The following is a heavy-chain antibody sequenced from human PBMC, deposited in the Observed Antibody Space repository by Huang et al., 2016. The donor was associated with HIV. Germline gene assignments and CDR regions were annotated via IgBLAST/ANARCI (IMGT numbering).Heavy chain of an antibody. CDR3: ARGPIRFLAWLLNFDY. CDR1: GFTFSSYG. J-gene: IGHJ4*02. V-gene: IGHV3-30*03. CDR2: ISYDEDNK. Sequence: QILLIESGGGVVQPGRSLRLSCAASGFTFSSYGMHWVRQATGKGLEWGAVISYDEDNKYYAYSVRGRFTISRDNSKNTLYLQMNSLRIEDTAVYYCARGPIRFLAWLLNFDYWGQGALVTVSS. D-gene: IGHD3-3*01.